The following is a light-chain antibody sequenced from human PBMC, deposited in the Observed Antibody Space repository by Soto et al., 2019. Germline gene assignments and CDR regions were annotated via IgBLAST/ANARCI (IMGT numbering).Light chain of an antibody. CDR2: KAS. CDR3: QQSYSTLCT. V-gene: IGKV1-5*03. J-gene: IGKJ2*02. CDR1: QTISSW. Sequence: DIQMTQSPSTLSGSVGDRVTITCRASQTISSWLAWYQQKPGKAPKLLIYKASTLKSGVPSRFSGSGSGTEFTLTISSLQPDDFATYYCQQSYSTLCTFGQGTKVDIK.